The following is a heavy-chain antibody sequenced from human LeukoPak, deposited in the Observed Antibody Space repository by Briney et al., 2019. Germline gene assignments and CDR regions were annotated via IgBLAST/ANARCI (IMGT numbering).Heavy chain of an antibody. V-gene: IGHV3-64*01. CDR1: GFTFSSYA. Sequence: GGSLRLSCAASGFTFSSYAMHWVRQAPGKGLEYVSAISSNGGSTYYANSVKGRFTISRDNSKNTLYLQMGSLRAEDMAAYYCARATFNYYDSSGYYNYWGQGTLVTVSS. CDR3: ARATFNYYDSSGYYNY. J-gene: IGHJ4*02. CDR2: ISSNGGST. D-gene: IGHD3-22*01.